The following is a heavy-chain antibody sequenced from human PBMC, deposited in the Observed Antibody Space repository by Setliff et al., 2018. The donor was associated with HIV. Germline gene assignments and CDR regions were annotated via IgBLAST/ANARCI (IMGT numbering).Heavy chain of an antibody. CDR2: IYYSGST. J-gene: IGHJ4*02. D-gene: IGHD3-22*01. Sequence: SETLSLTCTVSGGSITSGTYYWNWIRQHPGKGLEWIGYIYYSGSTYYNPSLKSRITISVDTSKNHFSLKLGFVTAADTAVYYCARSSGYYSTVFYWGQGTRVTVSS. V-gene: IGHV4-31*03. CDR1: GGSITSGTYY. CDR3: ARSSGYYSTVFY.